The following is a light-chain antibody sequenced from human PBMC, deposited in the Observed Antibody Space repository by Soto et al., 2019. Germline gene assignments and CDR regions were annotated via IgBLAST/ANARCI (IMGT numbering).Light chain of an antibody. CDR1: SSDVGAYNY. Sequence: QSALAQPASVSGSPGQSITISCTGTSSDVGAYNYVSWYQQHPGKAPKLMIHDVSNRPSGVSNRFSGSKSGNTASLTISGLQAEDEADYYCSSYTSSSSYVVGTGTKVTVL. V-gene: IGLV2-14*01. CDR2: DVS. CDR3: SSYTSSSSYV. J-gene: IGLJ1*01.